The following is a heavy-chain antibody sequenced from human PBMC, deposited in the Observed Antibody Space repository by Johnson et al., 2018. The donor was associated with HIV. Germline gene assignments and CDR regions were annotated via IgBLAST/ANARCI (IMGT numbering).Heavy chain of an antibody. V-gene: IGHV3-11*04. CDR1: GFTFSDYY. J-gene: IGHJ3*02. CDR3: VRATDQRLDAVDI. Sequence: QVQLVESGGGLVKPGGSLRLSCTASGFTFSDYYMSWIRQAPGKGLEWVSYISGSTIMINYANSVKGRFTISRDNARKSLYLQMSSLRADDTAVYYCVRATDQRLDAVDIWGQGTMVTVSS. CDR2: ISGSTIMI. D-gene: IGHD6-25*01.